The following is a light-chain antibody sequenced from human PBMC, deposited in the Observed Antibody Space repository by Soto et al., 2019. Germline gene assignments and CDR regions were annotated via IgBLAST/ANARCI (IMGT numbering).Light chain of an antibody. J-gene: IGKJ4*01. CDR3: LQHNSYPLT. Sequence: DIQMTQSPSSLSASVGDRVTITCRASQGIRNGLGWYQQKPGKAPKRLIYAASSLQSGVPSRFRGSGSGTQFTLTISSLQPEDFATYYCLQHNSYPLTFGGGTKVDIK. V-gene: IGKV1-17*01. CDR1: QGIRNG. CDR2: AAS.